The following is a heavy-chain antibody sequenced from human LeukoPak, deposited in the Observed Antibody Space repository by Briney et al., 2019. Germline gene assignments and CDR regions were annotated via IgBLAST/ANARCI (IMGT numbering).Heavy chain of an antibody. V-gene: IGHV4-59*12. J-gene: IGHJ4*02. CDR1: GGSISSYY. CDR3: ARGPILLY. D-gene: IGHD5-18*01. Sequence: SETLSLTCTVSGGSISSYYWNWIRQPPGKGLEWIGYIYNSGSTNYNPSLKSRVTISVDTSKNQFSLKLSSVTAADTAVYYCARGPILLYWGQGTLVTVSS. CDR2: IYNSGST.